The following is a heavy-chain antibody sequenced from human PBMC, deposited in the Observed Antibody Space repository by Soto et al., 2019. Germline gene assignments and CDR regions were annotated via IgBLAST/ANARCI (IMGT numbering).Heavy chain of an antibody. J-gene: IGHJ4*02. CDR2: IYYSGFT. CDR1: GGSISSHY. CDR3: AREVRSNTGWYWDY. V-gene: IGHV4-59*11. Sequence: QVQLQESGPGLVKPSETLSLTCTVSGGSISSHYWSWIRQPPGKGLEWIGYIYYSGFTDYNPSLKSRVTISEDTSKNQFSLKLTSVTAADTALYYCAREVRSNTGWYWDYWGQGTLVTVSS. D-gene: IGHD6-19*01.